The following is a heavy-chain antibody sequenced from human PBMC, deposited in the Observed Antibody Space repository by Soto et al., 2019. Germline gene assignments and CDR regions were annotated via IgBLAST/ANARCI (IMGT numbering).Heavy chain of an antibody. J-gene: IGHJ4*02. D-gene: IGHD3-3*01. CDR2: VYHTGGT. CDR3: ARDFAFFDS. Sequence: PSETLSLTCTVSGGSFRSGSYHWSWIRQPPGKGLEWIGYVYHTGGTSYNPSLKSRVSISMDTSKNQFSLDLDSVTTADTAVYFCARDFAFFDSWGQGTLVTVSS. V-gene: IGHV4-61*01. CDR1: GGSFRSGSYH.